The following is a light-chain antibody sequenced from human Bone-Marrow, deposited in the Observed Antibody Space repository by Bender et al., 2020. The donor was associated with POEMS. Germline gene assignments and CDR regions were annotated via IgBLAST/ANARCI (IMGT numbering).Light chain of an antibody. CDR2: EVS. V-gene: IGLV2-8*01. J-gene: IGLJ3*02. Sequence: QSALTQPPSASGSPGESVTISCTGTSGDIGTYNYVSWYQQHPGTAPKLIIYEVSKRPSGVPHRFSGSKSGNTASLTVSGLQTEDEAEYYCASYGGRNNLVFGGGTKLTVL. CDR3: ASYGGRNNLV. CDR1: SGDIGTYNY.